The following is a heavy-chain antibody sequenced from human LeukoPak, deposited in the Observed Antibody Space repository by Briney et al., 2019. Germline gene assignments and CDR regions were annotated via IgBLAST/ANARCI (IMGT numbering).Heavy chain of an antibody. V-gene: IGHV3-23*01. D-gene: IGHD6-19*01. CDR1: GFTFAAYA. CDR3: AKMGSGWLDHFDF. J-gene: IGHJ4*01. Sequence: GGSLRLSCAASGFTFAAYAMNWVRQAPGRGLEWVSAISSSGGSTSFADSVKGRFTISRDNSKNTLSLQMNSLRAEDTAVYYCAKMGSGWLDHFDFWGQGSLVTVSS. CDR2: ISSSGGST.